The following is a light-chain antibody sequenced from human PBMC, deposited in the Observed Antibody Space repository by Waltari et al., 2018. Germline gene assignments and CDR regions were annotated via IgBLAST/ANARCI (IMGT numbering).Light chain of an antibody. V-gene: IGKV1-5*03. J-gene: IGKJ1*01. CDR2: KAS. CDR3: QQYYSQWT. CDR1: QSTNNW. Sequence: DIEVTQSPSSLSASVGERVTITCRASQSTNNWLAWYHQRPGEAPQLLIYKASILQSGVPSRFSGSGSGTEFTLTITSLQPDDFGIYYCQQYYSQWTFGQGTKVDVK.